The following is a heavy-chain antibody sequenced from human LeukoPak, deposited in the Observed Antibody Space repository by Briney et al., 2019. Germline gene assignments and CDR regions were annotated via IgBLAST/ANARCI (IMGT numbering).Heavy chain of an antibody. CDR3: ARRYCSSTSCTLGY. CDR1: GFTFSSYA. J-gene: IGHJ4*02. D-gene: IGHD2-2*01. CDR2: ISGSGGST. V-gene: IGHV3-23*01. Sequence: PGGSLRLSCAASGFTFSSYAMSWVRQAPGKGLEWVSAISGSGGSTYYADSVKGRFTISRDNSKNTLYLQMNSLRAEDTAVYYCARRYCSSTSCTLGYWGQGTLVTVSS.